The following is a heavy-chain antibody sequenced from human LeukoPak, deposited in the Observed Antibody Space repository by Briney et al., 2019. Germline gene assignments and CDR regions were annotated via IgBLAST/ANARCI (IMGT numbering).Heavy chain of an antibody. V-gene: IGHV3-30*02. J-gene: IGHJ4*02. Sequence: PGGSLRLSCAASGFTFSNYGMHWVRQAPGKGLEWVAFIRYDRSINYYADSVKGRFTISRDNSKNTLYLQMNSLRAEDTAVYYCVTTADSSGYYRYWGQGTLVTVSS. D-gene: IGHD3-22*01. CDR3: VTTADSSGYYRY. CDR1: GFTFSNYG. CDR2: IRYDRSIN.